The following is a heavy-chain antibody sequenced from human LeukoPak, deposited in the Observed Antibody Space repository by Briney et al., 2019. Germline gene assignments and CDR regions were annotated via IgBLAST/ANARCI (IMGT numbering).Heavy chain of an antibody. J-gene: IGHJ4*02. Sequence: ASVKVSCKASGYTFTSYDINWVRQATGQGLEWMGWMNPNSGNTGYTQKFQGRVTMTRDTSKSTAHMELSSLRSEDTAVYYCARATVSGFCSDGSCYRLDHWGLGTLVTVSS. CDR1: GYTFTSYD. CDR2: MNPNSGNT. CDR3: ARATVSGFCSDGSCYRLDH. V-gene: IGHV1-8*01. D-gene: IGHD2-15*01.